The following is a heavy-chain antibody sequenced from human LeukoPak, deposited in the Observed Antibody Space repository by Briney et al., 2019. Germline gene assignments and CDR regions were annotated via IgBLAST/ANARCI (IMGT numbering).Heavy chain of an antibody. D-gene: IGHD3-22*01. CDR2: ISGSGGST. J-gene: IGHJ4*02. V-gene: IGHV3-23*01. CDR3: AKLVGYDSSGNYFDY. Sequence: GGSLRLSCAASGFTFSSYAMSWVRQAPGKGLEWVSVISGSGGSTYSAESVKGRFTISRDNSKNTLYLQMNSLRVEDTAVYYCAKLVGYDSSGNYFDYWGQGTLVTVSS. CDR1: GFTFSSYA.